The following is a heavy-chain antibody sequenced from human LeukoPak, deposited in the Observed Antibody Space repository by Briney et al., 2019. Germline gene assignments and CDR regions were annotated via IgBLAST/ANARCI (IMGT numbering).Heavy chain of an antibody. CDR1: GGSISSHY. CDR2: IYYSGST. V-gene: IGHV4-59*11. J-gene: IGHJ5*02. CDR3: AREGSGGFDP. D-gene: IGHD6-25*01. Sequence: SETLSLTCTVSGGSISSHYWRWTRQPPGKGLEWIGYIYYSGSTNYNPSLKSRVTISVDTSKNQSSLELSSVTAADTAVYYCAREGSGGFDPWGQGTLVTVSS.